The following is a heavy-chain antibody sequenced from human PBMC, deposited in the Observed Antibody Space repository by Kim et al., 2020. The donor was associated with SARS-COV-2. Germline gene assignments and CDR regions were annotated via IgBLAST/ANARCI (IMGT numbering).Heavy chain of an antibody. CDR1: GYTFTGYY. Sequence: ASVKVSCKASGYTFTGYYMHWVRQAPGQGLEWMGRINPNSGGTNYAQKFQGRVTMTRDTSISTAYMELSRLRSDDTAVYYCARFHRTPLVPGYYYYGMDVWGQGTTVTVSS. CDR3: ARFHRTPLVPGYYYYGMDV. V-gene: IGHV1-2*06. CDR2: INPNSGGT. J-gene: IGHJ6*02. D-gene: IGHD6-6*01.